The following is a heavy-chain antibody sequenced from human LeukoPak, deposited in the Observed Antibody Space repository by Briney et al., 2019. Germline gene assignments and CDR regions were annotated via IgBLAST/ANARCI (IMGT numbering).Heavy chain of an antibody. V-gene: IGHV1-2*02. D-gene: IGHD6-19*01. J-gene: IGHJ4*02. Sequence: GGSVKVSCKASGYTFTGYYMLWVRQAPGQGLEWMGWINPNSGGTNYAQKFQGRVTMTRDTSISTAYMELSRLRSDDTAVYYCARQNLGWSPAEYWGQGTLVTVSS. CDR3: ARQNLGWSPAEY. CDR1: GYTFTGYY. CDR2: INPNSGGT.